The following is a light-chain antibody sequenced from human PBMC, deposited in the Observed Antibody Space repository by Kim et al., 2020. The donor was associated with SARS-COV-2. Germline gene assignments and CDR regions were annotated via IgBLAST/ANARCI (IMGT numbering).Light chain of an antibody. CDR2: YDS. J-gene: IGLJ1*01. CDR1: NIGSKS. Sequence: SYELTQPPSVSVAPGKTARITCGGNNIGSKSVHWYQQKPGQAPVLVIYYDSDRPSGIPERFSGSNSGNTATLTISRVEAGAEADYYCQVWDSSSDHHYVF. V-gene: IGLV3-21*04. CDR3: QVWDSSSDHHYV.